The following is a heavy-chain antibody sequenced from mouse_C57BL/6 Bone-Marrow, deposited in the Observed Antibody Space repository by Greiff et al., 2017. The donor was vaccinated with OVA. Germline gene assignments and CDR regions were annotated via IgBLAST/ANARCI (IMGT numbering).Heavy chain of an antibody. J-gene: IGHJ1*03. CDR2: ITHSGET. Sequence: VQLVESGPGLVKPSQSLFLTCSITGFPITSGYYWIWIRQSPGKPLEWMGYITHSGETFYNPSLQSPISITRETSKNQFFLQLNSVTTEDTAMYYCAGDGPYYYGSRGDWYFDVWGTGTTVTVSS. CDR1: GFPITSGYY. D-gene: IGHD1-1*01. CDR3: AGDGPYYYGSRGDWYFDV. V-gene: IGHV12-3*01.